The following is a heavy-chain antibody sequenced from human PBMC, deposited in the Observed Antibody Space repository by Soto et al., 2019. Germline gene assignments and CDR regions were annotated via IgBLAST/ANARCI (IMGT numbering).Heavy chain of an antibody. CDR3: ASRNRYALYDFDI. J-gene: IGHJ3*02. CDR2: IIPIFGTA. V-gene: IGHV1-69*06. CDR1: GGTFSSYA. Sequence: QVQLVQSGAEVKKPGSSVKVSCKASGGTFSSYAISWVRQAPGQGLEWMGGIIPIFGTANYEQKFQGRVTITADKSTSTAHMELSSLRSEDTAVYYCASRNRYALYDFDIWGQGTMVTVSS. D-gene: IGHD2-8*01.